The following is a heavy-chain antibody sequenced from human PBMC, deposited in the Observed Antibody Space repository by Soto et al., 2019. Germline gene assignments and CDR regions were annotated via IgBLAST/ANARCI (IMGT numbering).Heavy chain of an antibody. CDR2: IYYSGST. CDR3: ARHYYDKGAFDI. CDR1: GGSVSSGSYY. J-gene: IGHJ3*02. Sequence: PSETLSLTCTVSGGSVSSGSYYWSWIRQPPGKGLEWIGYIYYSGSTNYNPSLKSRVTISVDTSKNQFSLKLSSVTAADTAVYYCARHYYDKGAFDIWGQGTMVTVSS. D-gene: IGHD3-22*01. V-gene: IGHV4-61*01.